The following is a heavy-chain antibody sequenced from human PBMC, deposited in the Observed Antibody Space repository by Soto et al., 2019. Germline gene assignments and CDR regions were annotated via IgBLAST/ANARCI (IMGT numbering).Heavy chain of an antibody. D-gene: IGHD5-18*01. CDR1: GDSIISIYH. V-gene: IGHV4-38-2*02. J-gene: IGHJ4*02. CDR3: SRGGIQLWQDS. CDR2: IFHTGTT. Sequence: PSETLSLTCTVSGDSIISIYHWAWIRQPPGRSLEWIASIFHTGTTYYTPSLKSRVTISVDTSKNQFSLMLSSVTAADSAVYYCSRGGIQLWQDSWGQGTLVTVSS.